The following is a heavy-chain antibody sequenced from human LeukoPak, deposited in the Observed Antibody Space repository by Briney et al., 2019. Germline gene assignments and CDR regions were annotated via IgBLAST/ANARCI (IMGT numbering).Heavy chain of an antibody. CDR1: GFTFSSYA. J-gene: IGHJ2*01. V-gene: IGHV3-23*01. Sequence: GGSLRLSCAASGFTFSSYALSWVRQAPGKGLEWVSVISGSGNTTYYADSVKGRFTISRDNSKNTLYLQMNSLRAEDTAIYYCAQLGPYDILTNYWYFDLWGRGTLVTVSS. D-gene: IGHD3-9*01. CDR3: AQLGPYDILTNYWYFDL. CDR2: ISGSGNTT.